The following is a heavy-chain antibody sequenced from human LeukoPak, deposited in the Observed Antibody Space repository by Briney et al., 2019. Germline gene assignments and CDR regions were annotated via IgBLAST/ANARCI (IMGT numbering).Heavy chain of an antibody. CDR2: INHSGST. CDR1: GGSFSGYY. Sequence: PSETLSLTCAVYGGSFSGYYWSWIRQPPGNGLEWIGEINHSGSTNYNPSLKSRVTISVDTSKNQFSLKLSSVTAADTAVYYCARVTYNWNDACFDYWGQGTLVTVSS. D-gene: IGHD1-20*01. J-gene: IGHJ4*02. V-gene: IGHV4-34*01. CDR3: ARVTYNWNDACFDY.